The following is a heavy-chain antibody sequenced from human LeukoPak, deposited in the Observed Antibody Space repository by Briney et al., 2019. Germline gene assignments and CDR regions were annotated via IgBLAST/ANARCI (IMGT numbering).Heavy chain of an antibody. V-gene: IGHV3-23*01. D-gene: IGHD5-12*01. CDR2: IRGSGGTT. Sequence: GGSLRLSCAASGFTFSSYSMNWVRQAPGKGLEWISTIRGSGGTTYYANSVKGRFTISRDDSKITLSLQMNSLRAEDTAIYYCAKDRADGYDALDYWGQGTLVTVSS. J-gene: IGHJ4*02. CDR1: GFTFSSYS. CDR3: AKDRADGYDALDY.